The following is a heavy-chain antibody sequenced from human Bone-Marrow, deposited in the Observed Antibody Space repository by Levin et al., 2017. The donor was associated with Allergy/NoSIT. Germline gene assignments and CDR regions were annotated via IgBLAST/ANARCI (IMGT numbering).Heavy chain of an antibody. D-gene: IGHD2/OR15-2a*01. CDR1: RGSISNYY. V-gene: IGHV4-59*01. Sequence: SETLSLTCTVSRGSISNYYWNWIRQPPGKGLEWIGYFSYTESTNYSPALKSRGTISGDTSQNQFSLMLTSVTAADTGVYYCARGEYSPSEIDFWGQGILIAVSS. CDR2: FSYTEST. J-gene: IGHJ4*02. CDR3: ARGEYSPSEIDF.